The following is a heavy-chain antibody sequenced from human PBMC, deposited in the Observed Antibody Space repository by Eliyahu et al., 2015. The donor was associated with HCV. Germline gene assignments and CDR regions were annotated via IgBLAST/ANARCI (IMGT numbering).Heavy chain of an antibody. D-gene: IGHD6-19*01. CDR2: IYPGDSDT. V-gene: IGHV5-51*01. CDR3: ARRETKSGWYTGGWFDP. J-gene: IGHJ5*02. Sequence: GWVRQMPGKGLEWMGIIYPGDSDTRYSPSFQGQVTISADKSISTAYLQWSSLKASDTAMYYCARRETKSGWYTGGWFDPWGQGTLVTVSS.